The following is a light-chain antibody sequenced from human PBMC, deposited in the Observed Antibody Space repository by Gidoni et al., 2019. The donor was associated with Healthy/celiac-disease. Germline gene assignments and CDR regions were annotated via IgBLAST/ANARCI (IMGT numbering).Light chain of an antibody. V-gene: IGKV3-20*01. CDR2: GAS. CDR1: QSVSSSY. Sequence: EIVLTQSTGTLSLSPGERATLSCRASQSVSSSYLAWYQQKPGQAPRLLIYGASSRATGIPDRFSGSGSGTDFTLTISRLEPEDFAVYYCQQYGSSRYTFGHGTKLEIK. J-gene: IGKJ2*01. CDR3: QQYGSSRYT.